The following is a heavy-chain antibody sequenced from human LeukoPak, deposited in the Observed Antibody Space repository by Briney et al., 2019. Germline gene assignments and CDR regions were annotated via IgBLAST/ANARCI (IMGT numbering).Heavy chain of an antibody. V-gene: IGHV1-69*13. CDR3: ASRYRSGGSCYLAYYFDY. J-gene: IGHJ4*02. CDR2: IIPIFGTA. CDR1: GGTFSSYA. Sequence: SVKVSCKASGGTFSSYAISWVRQAPGQGLEWMGGIIPIFGTANYAQKFQGRVTITADESTSTAYMELSSLRSEDTAVYYCASRYRSGGSCYLAYYFDYWGQGTLVTVSS. D-gene: IGHD2-15*01.